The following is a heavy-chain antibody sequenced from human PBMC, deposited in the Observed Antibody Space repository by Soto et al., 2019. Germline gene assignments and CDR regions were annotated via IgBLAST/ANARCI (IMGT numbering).Heavy chain of an antibody. V-gene: IGHV2-5*02. CDR1: GFSLSTSGVG. CDR2: IYWDDDK. CDR3: AHSDDSSYLRNWFDP. J-gene: IGHJ5*02. D-gene: IGHD6-13*01. Sequence: QITLKESGPTLVKPTQTLTLTCTFSGFSLSTSGVGVGWIRQPPGKALEWLALIYWDDDKRYSPSLKRRRTITNDPSKNQVVLTMTNMDPVDTATYYCAHSDDSSYLRNWFDPWGQGTLVTVSS.